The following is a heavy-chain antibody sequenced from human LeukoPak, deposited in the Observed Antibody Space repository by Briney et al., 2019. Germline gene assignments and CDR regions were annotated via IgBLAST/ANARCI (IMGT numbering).Heavy chain of an antibody. J-gene: IGHJ3*02. D-gene: IGHD2-21*01. CDR2: VYSGVST. Sequence: GGSLRLSCAASGFTVSSNYMNWVRQAPGKGLEWVSIVYSGVSTYYADSVKGRFTISRDNADNTLYLKMKSLRAEDTAVYYCGRVAPQGSSTYYAFDIWGQGAVVTVSS. V-gene: IGHV3-53*01. CDR1: GFTVSSNY. CDR3: GRVAPQGSSTYYAFDI.